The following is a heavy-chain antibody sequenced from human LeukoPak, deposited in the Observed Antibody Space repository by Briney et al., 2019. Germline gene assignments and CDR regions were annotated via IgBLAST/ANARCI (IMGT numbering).Heavy chain of an antibody. CDR1: GYTFTSYG. Sequence: ASVQVSCQASGYTFTSYGISWVRQAPGQGLEWMGWICAYNGNTNYAQKLQGRVTMTTDTSTSTAYMELRSLRSDDTAVYYCARLIYPLYSSGSFDYWGQGTLVTVSS. V-gene: IGHV1-18*01. D-gene: IGHD6-19*01. J-gene: IGHJ4*02. CDR2: ICAYNGNT. CDR3: ARLIYPLYSSGSFDY.